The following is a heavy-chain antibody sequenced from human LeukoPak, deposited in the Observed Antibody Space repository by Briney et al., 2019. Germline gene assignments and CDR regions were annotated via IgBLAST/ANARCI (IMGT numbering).Heavy chain of an antibody. CDR2: IYTSGST. J-gene: IGHJ3*02. D-gene: IGHD2-2*01. CDR3: ARQKCTSTSCLTKNAFDI. V-gene: IGHV4-4*09. Sequence: SETLSLTCTVSSSIIGYYWSWIRQPPGKGLEWIGYIYTSGSTNYNPSLESRVTISVDTSKNQFSLDLSSVTAADTAVYYCARQKCTSTSCLTKNAFDIWGQGTMVTVSS. CDR1: SSIIGYY.